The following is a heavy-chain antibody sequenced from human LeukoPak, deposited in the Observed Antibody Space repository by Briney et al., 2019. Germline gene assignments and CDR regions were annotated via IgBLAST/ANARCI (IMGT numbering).Heavy chain of an antibody. Sequence: ASVKVSCKASGYTFTSYDINWVRQATGQGLEWMGWVNPNSGNTGYAQKFQGRVTMTRNTSISTAYMELSSLRSEDTAVYYCARRVEVRGIAAAGNPNWFDPWGQGTLVTVSS. CDR2: VNPNSGNT. CDR3: ARRVEVRGIAAAGNPNWFDP. J-gene: IGHJ5*02. V-gene: IGHV1-8*01. D-gene: IGHD6-13*01. CDR1: GYTFTSYD.